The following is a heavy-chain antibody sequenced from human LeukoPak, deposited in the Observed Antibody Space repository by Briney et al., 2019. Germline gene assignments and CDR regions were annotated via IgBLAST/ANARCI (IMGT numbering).Heavy chain of an antibody. CDR3: ARGLSGLWFGELITPMDY. D-gene: IGHD3-10*01. CDR2: IKSKTDGGTT. Sequence: KPGGSLRLSCAASGFTFSNAYMNWVRQAPGKGLEWVGRIKSKTDGGTTDYAAPVKGRFTISRDDSKNTLYLQMNSLRAEDTAVYYCARGLSGLWFGELITPMDYWGQGTLVTVSS. J-gene: IGHJ4*02. CDR1: GFTFSNAY. V-gene: IGHV3-15*07.